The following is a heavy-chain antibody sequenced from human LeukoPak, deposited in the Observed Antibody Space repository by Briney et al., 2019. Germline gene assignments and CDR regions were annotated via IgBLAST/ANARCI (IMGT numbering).Heavy chain of an antibody. CDR3: AGGFPGGV. D-gene: IGHD3-3*01. V-gene: IGHV3-48*01. CDR1: GFSFSKYI. CDR2: ISSSSSTI. J-gene: IGHJ6*04. Sequence: PGGSLRLSCAASGFSFSKYIMNWVRQAPGKGLEWVSYISSSSSTIFYADSVQGRFTISRDNAKNSLHLQMNSLGAEDTAVYYCAGGFPGGVWGKGTTVTVSS.